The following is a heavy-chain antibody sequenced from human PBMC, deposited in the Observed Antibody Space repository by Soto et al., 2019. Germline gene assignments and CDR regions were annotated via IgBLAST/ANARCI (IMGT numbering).Heavy chain of an antibody. V-gene: IGHV1-2*04. CDR3: ARGQSGSYYLTTYYGMDV. CDR1: GSIFTDYH. D-gene: IGHD1-26*01. Sequence: ASVKVYFKASGSIFTDYHIHWVRQDHGQGPEWMGWINPNSGGTNYAQKFQGWVTMTRDTSISTAYMELSRLRSEDTAVYYCARGQSGSYYLTTYYGMDVWGQGNTVTVS. J-gene: IGHJ6*02. CDR2: INPNSGGT.